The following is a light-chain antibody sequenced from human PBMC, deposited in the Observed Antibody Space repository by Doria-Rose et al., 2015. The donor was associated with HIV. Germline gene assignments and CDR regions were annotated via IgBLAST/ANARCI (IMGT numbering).Light chain of an antibody. V-gene: IGKV3-20*01. CDR3: HQYGTSWT. Sequence: TQSPGTLSLSPGERATLSCRASQSFSSTYLAWYRQKPGQDPSLLIYDGSTRATGIPDRFSASGSGTDFTLTINRLEPEDFALYYCHQYGTSWTFGQGTKVEI. J-gene: IGKJ1*01. CDR2: DGS. CDR1: QSFSSTY.